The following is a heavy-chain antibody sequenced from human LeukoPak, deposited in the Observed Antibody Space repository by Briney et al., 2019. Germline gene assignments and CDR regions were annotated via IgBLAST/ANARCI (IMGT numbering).Heavy chain of an antibody. D-gene: IGHD5-24*01. V-gene: IGHV5-51*01. CDR1: GYRFTNYW. CDR2: IYPGDSDI. Sequence: GESLKISCKGSGYRFTNYWIAWVRQMPGKGLEWMGIIYPGDSDIRYSPSFQGHVTTSADKSSSTAYLQWSSLKASDTAMYYCVKRGATLGEFDPWGQGTLVTVSS. J-gene: IGHJ5*02. CDR3: VKRGATLGEFDP.